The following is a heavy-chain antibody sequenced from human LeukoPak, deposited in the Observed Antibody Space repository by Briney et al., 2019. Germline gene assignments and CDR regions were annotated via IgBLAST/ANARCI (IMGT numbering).Heavy chain of an antibody. V-gene: IGHV5-51*01. J-gene: IGHJ4*02. D-gene: IGHD5-12*01. CDR3: ARLVRYSGYDPLDY. Sequence: GESLKISCQASGYSFTNYWIGWVRQMPGKGLEWMGIFYPGDSDSRYSPSFQGQVTISVDKSINTAYLQWGSLKASDTAIYYCARLVRYSGYDPLDYWGQGTLVTVSS. CDR2: FYPGDSDS. CDR1: GYSFTNYW.